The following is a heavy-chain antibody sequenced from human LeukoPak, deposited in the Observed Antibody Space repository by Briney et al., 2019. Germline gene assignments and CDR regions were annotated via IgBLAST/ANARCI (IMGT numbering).Heavy chain of an antibody. V-gene: IGHV3-23*01. CDR2: ISGSGGST. J-gene: IGHJ4*02. CDR1: GFTFNSYA. Sequence: GGSLRLSCATSGFTFNSYAMNWGRHAPGKGLEWVSGISGSGGSTYYADSVKGRFTISRDNSKNTLYLQMNSLRAEDTAVYYCARPRLPYCSGGSCYGFDYWGQGTLVTVSS. D-gene: IGHD2-15*01. CDR3: ARPRLPYCSGGSCYGFDY.